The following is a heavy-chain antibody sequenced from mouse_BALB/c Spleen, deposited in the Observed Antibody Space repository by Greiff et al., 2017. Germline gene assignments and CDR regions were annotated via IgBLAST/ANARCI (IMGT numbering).Heavy chain of an antibody. J-gene: IGHJ3*01. CDR1: GYAFSSYW. Sequence: VQLQQSGAELVRPGSSVKISCKASGYAFSSYWMNWVKQRPGQGLEWIGQIYPGDGDTNYNGKFKGKATLTADKSSSTAYMQLSSLTSEDSAVYFCARTGDCGSRTFAYWGQGTLVTVSA. D-gene: IGHD1-1*01. V-gene: IGHV1-80*01. CDR3: ARTGDCGSRTFAY. CDR2: IYPGDGDT.